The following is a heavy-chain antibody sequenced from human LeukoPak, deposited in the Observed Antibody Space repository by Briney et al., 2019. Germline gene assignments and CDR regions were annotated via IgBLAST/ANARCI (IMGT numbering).Heavy chain of an antibody. Sequence: ASVKVSCKASGYTFTSYGISWVRQAPGQGLEWMGWISAYNGNTNYAQKLQGRVTITRDTSASTAYMELSSLRSEDMAVYYCARDGGEGWSSSPTMVDYWGQGTLVTVSS. J-gene: IGHJ4*02. CDR2: ISAYNGNT. CDR3: ARDGGEGWSSSPTMVDY. D-gene: IGHD6-6*01. CDR1: GYTFTSYG. V-gene: IGHV1-18*03.